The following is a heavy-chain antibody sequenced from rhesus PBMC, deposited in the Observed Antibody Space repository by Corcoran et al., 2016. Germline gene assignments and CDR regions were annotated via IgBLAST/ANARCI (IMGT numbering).Heavy chain of an antibody. D-gene: IGHD5-12*01. J-gene: IGHJ4*01. CDR3: ARDLIQADY. V-gene: IGHV4-122*02. CDR2: ITYSGST. Sequence: QVQLQESGPGLVKPSETLSLTCAVSGYSISGYYWSWIRQAPGKGLGWIGYITYSGSTSYNPSLKSRVTISRDTSKNQFSLKLSSVTAADTAVYYCARDLIQADYWGQGVLVTVSS. CDR1: GYSISGYY.